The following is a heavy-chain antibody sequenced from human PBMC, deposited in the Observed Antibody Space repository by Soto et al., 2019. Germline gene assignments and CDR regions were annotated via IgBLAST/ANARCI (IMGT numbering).Heavy chain of an antibody. CDR1: GFRFEQYV. D-gene: IGHD3-10*01. CDR3: LKDAPNGSIDD. V-gene: IGHV3-9*01. Sequence: VQVVASGRGLVQPGRSLRLSCAVSGFRFEQYVMHWVRQGPGKGLECVSTVSPTGDTVAYADSVEGRFTVSRDNAKNSLYLQMNSLKGDDTAFDYCLKDAPNGSIDDWGQGTLVTVSS. J-gene: IGHJ4*02. CDR2: VSPTGDTV.